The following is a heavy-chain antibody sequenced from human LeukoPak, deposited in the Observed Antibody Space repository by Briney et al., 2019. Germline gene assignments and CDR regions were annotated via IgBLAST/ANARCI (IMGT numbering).Heavy chain of an antibody. Sequence: SETLSLTCAFYGGSFSDFYWSWIRQPPGKGLEWIGEISHSGSTNYNPSLRSRVTISVDTSKNQFSLKLSSVTAADTAVYYCARGGKLLCLGDYWGQGTLVTVSS. V-gene: IGHV4-34*01. CDR2: ISHSGST. CDR3: ARGGKLLCLGDY. J-gene: IGHJ4*02. CDR1: GGSFSDFY. D-gene: IGHD3-10*01.